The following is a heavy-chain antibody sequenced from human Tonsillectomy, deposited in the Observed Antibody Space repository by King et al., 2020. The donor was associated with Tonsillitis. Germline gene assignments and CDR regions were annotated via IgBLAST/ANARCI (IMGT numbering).Heavy chain of an antibody. CDR1: GFTFSDYY. Sequence: VQLVESGGGLVKPGGSLRLSCAASGFTFSDYYMSWIRQAPGKGLEWVSYISSSSSYTNYADSVKGRFTISRDNAKNSLYLQMNSLRAEDTAVYYCARLEGYCSGGSCYPPDYWGQGTLVTVSS. J-gene: IGHJ4*02. D-gene: IGHD2-15*01. CDR3: ARLEGYCSGGSCYPPDY. CDR2: ISSSSSYT. V-gene: IGHV3-11*05.